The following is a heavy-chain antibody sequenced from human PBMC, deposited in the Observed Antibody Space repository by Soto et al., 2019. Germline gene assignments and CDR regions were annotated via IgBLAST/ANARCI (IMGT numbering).Heavy chain of an antibody. J-gene: IGHJ5*02. CDR2: INHAGNT. V-gene: IGHV4-34*01. Sequence: QVHLQQWGAGLLKPSETLSLTCAVYGGSLSDNYWNWLRQSPGKGLEWIGEINHAGNTNYNPSLRGRVIISVDTAKMQFSLNLRSVSAADTAVYYCARGRGEFYPWGQGTPVTVSS. CDR1: GGSLSDNY. CDR3: ARGRGEFYP. D-gene: IGHD2-21*01.